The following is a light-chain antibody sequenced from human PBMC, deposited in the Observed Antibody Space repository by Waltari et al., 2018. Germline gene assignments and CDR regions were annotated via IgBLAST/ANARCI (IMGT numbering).Light chain of an antibody. Sequence: EIVLTQSPGTLSLSPGEGATLSCRASQTIRANYLAWFQQKPGQAPRLLIYDVSTRATGIPDRFSGSGSGTDFSLTISRLEAEDFAVYYCQQYGTSRTFGRGTKVEIK. CDR3: QQYGTSRT. V-gene: IGKV3-20*01. CDR2: DVS. J-gene: IGKJ1*01. CDR1: QTIRANY.